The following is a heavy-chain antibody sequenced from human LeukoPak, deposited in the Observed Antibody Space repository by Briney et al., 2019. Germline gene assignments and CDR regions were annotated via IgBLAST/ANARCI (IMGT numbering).Heavy chain of an antibody. J-gene: IGHJ4*02. CDR1: GGSFSGYY. V-gene: IGHV4-34*01. CDR2: INHSGSA. CDR3: ARGQGTVTTH. Sequence: SETLSLTCAVSGGSFSGYYWTWIRQPPGKGLEWIGEINHSGSANYNPSLKSRVTISLDTSKNQFSLKLSSVTAADTPVYYCARGQGTVTTHWGQGTLVTVSS. D-gene: IGHD4-17*01.